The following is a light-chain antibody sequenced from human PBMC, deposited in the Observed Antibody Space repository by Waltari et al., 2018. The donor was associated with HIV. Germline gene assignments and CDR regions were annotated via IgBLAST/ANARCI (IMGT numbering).Light chain of an antibody. J-gene: IGLJ2*01. CDR1: SSNIGNNF. Sequence: QSVLTQPPSLSAAPRQKVTISCSGTSSNIGNNFISWYQQLPGTAPKLLIYDNNKRPSGIPDRFSGSKSGTSATLGITGLQTGDEADYFCATWDRSLSRVIFGGGTRLTVL. CDR2: DNN. CDR3: ATWDRSLSRVI. V-gene: IGLV1-51*01.